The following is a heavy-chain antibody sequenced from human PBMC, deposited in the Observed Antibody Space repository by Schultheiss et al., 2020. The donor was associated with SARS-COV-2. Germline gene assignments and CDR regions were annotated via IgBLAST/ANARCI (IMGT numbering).Heavy chain of an antibody. Sequence: GESLKISCAASGFTFSSYGMHWVRQAPGKGLEWVAVIWYDGSNKYYADSVKGRFTISRDNSKNTLYLQMNSLRAEDTAVYYCARGEGENYYYYYGMDVWGQGTTVTVSS. CDR1: GFTFSSYG. J-gene: IGHJ6*02. CDR3: ARGEGENYYYYYGMDV. D-gene: IGHD3-16*01. CDR2: IWYDGSNK. V-gene: IGHV3-33*01.